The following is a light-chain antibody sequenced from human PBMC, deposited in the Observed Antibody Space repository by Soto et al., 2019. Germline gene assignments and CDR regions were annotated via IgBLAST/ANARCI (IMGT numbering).Light chain of an antibody. V-gene: IGLV2-11*01. J-gene: IGLJ1*01. Sequence: QSVLTQPRSVSGSPGQSVTISCTGTSSDVGGYNYVSWYQQHPGRAPKVMIYDVSKRPSGVPDCFSGSKSGNTASLTISGLQAEDEADYYCCSYAGSYTYVFGTGTKVTVL. CDR2: DVS. CDR1: SSDVGGYNY. CDR3: CSYAGSYTYV.